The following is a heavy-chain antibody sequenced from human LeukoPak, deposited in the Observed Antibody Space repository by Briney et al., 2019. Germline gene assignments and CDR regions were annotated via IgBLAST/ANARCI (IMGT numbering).Heavy chain of an antibody. J-gene: IGHJ4*02. CDR2: ISGSGGST. Sequence: GGSLRLSCAASGFTFSSYAMSWVRQAPGKGLEWVSAISGSGGSTYYADSVKGRFTISRDNSKNTLYLQMNSLGAEDTAVYYCAKARSLAVAGTVMDYWGQGTLVTVSS. V-gene: IGHV3-23*01. D-gene: IGHD6-19*01. CDR3: AKARSLAVAGTVMDY. CDR1: GFTFSSYA.